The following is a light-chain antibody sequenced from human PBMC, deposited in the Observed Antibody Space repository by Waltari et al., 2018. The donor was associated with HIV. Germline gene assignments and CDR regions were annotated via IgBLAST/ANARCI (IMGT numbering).Light chain of an antibody. Sequence: QAVLTQPASLSASPGASARLTCTLRSGITVGTSRIYCYQQQPGSPPRYLLRYRSDSDKEQGSGVPSRFAGSKDASANAGILLISGLQSEDEADYYCMIWHSSAWVFGGGTKLTVL. CDR1: SGITVGTSR. V-gene: IGLV5-45*01. CDR2: YRSDSDK. CDR3: MIWHSSAWV. J-gene: IGLJ3*02.